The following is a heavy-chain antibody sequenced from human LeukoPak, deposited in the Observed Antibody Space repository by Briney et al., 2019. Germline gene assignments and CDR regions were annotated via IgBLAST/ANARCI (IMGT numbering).Heavy chain of an antibody. J-gene: IGHJ6*03. CDR1: GGSISSYY. Sequence: PSETLSLTCTVSGGSISSYYWSWIRQPPGKGLEWIGYIYYSGSTNYNPSLKSRVTISVDTSKNQFSLKLSSVTAADTAVYYCARVVGNWNYGFYYYMDVWGKGTTVTVSS. CDR3: ARVVGNWNYGFYYYMDV. CDR2: IYYSGST. V-gene: IGHV4-59*01. D-gene: IGHD1-7*01.